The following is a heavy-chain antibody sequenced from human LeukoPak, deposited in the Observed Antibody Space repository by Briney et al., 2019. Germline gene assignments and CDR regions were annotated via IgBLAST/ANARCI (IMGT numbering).Heavy chain of an antibody. CDR2: ISSSGSTI. V-gene: IGHV3-11*04. D-gene: IGHD1-26*01. J-gene: IGHJ6*03. Sequence: GGSLRLSCAASGFTFSDYFMNWIRQAPGKGLEWVSYISSSGSTIYYADSVKGRFTISRDNAKNSLYLQMNSLRAEDTAVYYCARAGGSYYYYYYVDVWGKGTTVTVSS. CDR3: ARAGGSYYYYYYVDV. CDR1: GFTFSDYF.